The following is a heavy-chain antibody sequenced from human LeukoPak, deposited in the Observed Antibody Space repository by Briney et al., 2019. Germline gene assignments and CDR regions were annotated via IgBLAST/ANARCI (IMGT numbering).Heavy chain of an antibody. D-gene: IGHD3-9*01. CDR3: AKDKNDWTSGLDY. CDR2: ISARDGRK. Sequence: GGSLRLSCAAFGFTFSDHAMNRVRQAPGKGLEWVSIISARDGRKYYADSAKGRFTISRDNSKDTLYLQMNSLRAEDTAIYYCAKDKNDWTSGLDYWGQGTLVTVSS. J-gene: IGHJ4*02. V-gene: IGHV3-23*01. CDR1: GFTFSDHA.